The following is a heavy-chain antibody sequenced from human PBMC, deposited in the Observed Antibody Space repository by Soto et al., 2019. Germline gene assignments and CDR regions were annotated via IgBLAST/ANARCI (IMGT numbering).Heavy chain of an antibody. CDR1: GGSISSTVYY. CDR2: IYYNGRT. D-gene: IGHD5-12*01. J-gene: IGHJ4*02. Sequence: QLQLQESGPGLVKPSETLSLTCTVSGGSISSTVYYWGWIRQPPGKGLEWIASIYYNGRTYYNPYLKIRVTRSVDTSKNQFSLMLSSVTAADTAVYYCARVPQRDYGYPDYWGQGTLVTVSS. CDR3: ARVPQRDYGYPDY. V-gene: IGHV4-39*01.